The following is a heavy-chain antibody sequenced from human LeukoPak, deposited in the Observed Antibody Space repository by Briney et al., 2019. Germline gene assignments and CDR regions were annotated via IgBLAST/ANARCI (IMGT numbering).Heavy chain of an antibody. Sequence: GRSLRLSCAASGFTFSSYWMSWVRQAPGKGLEWVANIKQDGSEKYYVDSVKGRFTISRDNAKNSLYLQMNSLRAEDTAVYYCASSGYSSSWYGEISWGQGTLVTVSS. D-gene: IGHD6-13*01. CDR1: GFTFSSYW. CDR3: ASSGYSSSWYGEIS. CDR2: IKQDGSEK. J-gene: IGHJ4*02. V-gene: IGHV3-7*01.